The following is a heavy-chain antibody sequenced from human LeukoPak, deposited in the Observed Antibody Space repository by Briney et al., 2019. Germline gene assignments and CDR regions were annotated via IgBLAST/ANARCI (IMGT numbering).Heavy chain of an antibody. J-gene: IGHJ4*02. Sequence: GGSLRLSCAASGFTFSSHAIHWVRQAPGKGLEWVAFISYDGSKNYYADSVKGRFTISRDNSRNTLYLQMNSLRAEDTAVYYCARDSSGDYAVDYWGQGTLVSVSS. CDR2: ISYDGSKN. D-gene: IGHD4-17*01. CDR1: GFTFSSHA. V-gene: IGHV3-30*04. CDR3: ARDSSGDYAVDY.